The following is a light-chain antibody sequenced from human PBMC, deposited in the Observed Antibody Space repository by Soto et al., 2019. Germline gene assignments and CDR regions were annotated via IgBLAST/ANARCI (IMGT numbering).Light chain of an antibody. Sequence: IQMTQSPSSLSASTGDRVTITCRASQYITSYLAWYQQKPGKAPKLLIYAASTLQSGVPSRFSGSKSGTDFTLTISSLQPEDFATYYCQQSYSSPITFGQGTRLEIK. CDR1: QYITSY. V-gene: IGKV1-8*01. CDR3: QQSYSSPIT. J-gene: IGKJ5*01. CDR2: AAS.